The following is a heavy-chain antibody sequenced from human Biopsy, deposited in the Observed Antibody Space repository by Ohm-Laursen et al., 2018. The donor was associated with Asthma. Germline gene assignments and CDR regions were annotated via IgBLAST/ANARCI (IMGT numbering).Heavy chain of an antibody. Sequence: SVKVSCKASGYTFINYAIHWVRQAPGQRLEWMGWINAGNGNTKYSEKFQGRVTITRDTSASTAYMDLSSLRSEDTAVYYCARTYYDFLTGQVNDALAMWGQGTVVTVFS. CDR2: INAGNGNT. CDR3: ARTYYDFLTGQVNDALAM. V-gene: IGHV1-3*01. D-gene: IGHD3-9*01. J-gene: IGHJ3*02. CDR1: GYTFINYA.